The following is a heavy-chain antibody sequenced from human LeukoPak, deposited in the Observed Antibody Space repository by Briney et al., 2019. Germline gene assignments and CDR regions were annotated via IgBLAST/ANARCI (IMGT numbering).Heavy chain of an antibody. V-gene: IGHV4-39*07. J-gene: IGHJ6*03. D-gene: IGHD2-2*01. CDR2: IDYSGST. CDR1: GDSISTNTYY. Sequence: SETLSLTCIVSGDSISTNTYYWGWIRQPPGKGLEWIGSIDYSGSTYYNPSLKSRVTISVDTSKNQFSLRLTSVIAADTAVYYCARTTEGYCSSASCFGFSYSYYMDVWGKGTTVTISS. CDR3: ARTTEGYCSSASCFGFSYSYYMDV.